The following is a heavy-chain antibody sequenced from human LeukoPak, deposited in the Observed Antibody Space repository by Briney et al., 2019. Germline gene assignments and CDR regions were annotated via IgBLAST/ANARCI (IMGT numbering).Heavy chain of an antibody. V-gene: IGHV1-69*13. CDR2: IIPIFGTA. J-gene: IGHJ4*02. D-gene: IGHD3-16*01. CDR3: ASFGGVGNFDY. CDR1: GGTFSSYA. Sequence: ASVKVSCKASGGTFSSYAISWVRQAPGQGLEWMGGIIPIFGTANYVQKFQGRVTITADESTSTAYMELSSLRAEDTAVYYGASFGGVGNFDYWGQGTLVTVSS.